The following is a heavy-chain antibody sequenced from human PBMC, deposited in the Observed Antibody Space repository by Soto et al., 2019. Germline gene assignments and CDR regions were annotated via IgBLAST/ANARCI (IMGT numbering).Heavy chain of an antibody. J-gene: IGHJ4*02. V-gene: IGHV1-3*05. CDR3: ARSIVVVTAIDY. Sequence: QVQLVQSGAEEKKPGASVKVSCKASGYTFTSYAMHWVRQAPGQRLEWMGWINAGNGNTKYSQKFQGRVTITRDTSASTAYMELSSLRSEDTAVYYCARSIVVVTAIDYRGQGTLVTVSS. CDR2: INAGNGNT. D-gene: IGHD2-21*02. CDR1: GYTFTSYA.